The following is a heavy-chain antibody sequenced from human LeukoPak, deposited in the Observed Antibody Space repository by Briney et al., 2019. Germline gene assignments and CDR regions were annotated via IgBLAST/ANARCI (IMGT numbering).Heavy chain of an antibody. CDR1: GFTFSSYA. J-gene: IGHJ4*02. Sequence: GGSLRLSCAASGFTFSSYAMSWVRQAPGKGLEWVSAISGSGDNTYYADSVEGRVTISRDNSRNTLYLQMNSLRADDTAVYYCAKIPHPSYYFDYWGQGALVTVSS. V-gene: IGHV3-23*01. CDR3: AKIPHPSYYFDY. CDR2: ISGSGDNT.